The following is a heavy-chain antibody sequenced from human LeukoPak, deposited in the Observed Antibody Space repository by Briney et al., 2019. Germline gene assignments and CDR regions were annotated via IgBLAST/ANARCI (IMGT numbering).Heavy chain of an antibody. J-gene: IGHJ4*02. Sequence: ASVKVSCKASGGTFSSYAISWVRQAPGQGLEWMGWISAYNGNTNYAQKLQGRVTMTTDTSTSTAYMELRSLRSDDTAVYYCARDGPRYHYYDSSGYYYENYWGQGTLVTVSS. CDR2: ISAYNGNT. V-gene: IGHV1-18*01. CDR3: ARDGPRYHYYDSSGYYYENY. D-gene: IGHD3-22*01. CDR1: GGTFSSYA.